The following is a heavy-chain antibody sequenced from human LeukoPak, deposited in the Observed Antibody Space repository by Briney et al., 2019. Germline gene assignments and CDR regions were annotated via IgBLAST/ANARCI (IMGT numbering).Heavy chain of an antibody. Sequence: ASVKVSCKVSGYTLTELSMHWVRQAPGKGLEWMGGFDPEDGETIYAQKFQGRVTITADKSTSTAYMELSSLRSEDTAVYYCAREWGYGDPTGHWGQGTLVTVSS. J-gene: IGHJ4*02. CDR1: GYTLTELS. D-gene: IGHD4-17*01. CDR3: AREWGYGDPTGH. CDR2: FDPEDGET. V-gene: IGHV1-24*01.